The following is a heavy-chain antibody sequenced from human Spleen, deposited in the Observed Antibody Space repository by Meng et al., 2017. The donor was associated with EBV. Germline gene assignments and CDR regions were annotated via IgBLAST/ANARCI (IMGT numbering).Heavy chain of an antibody. CDR3: ARDGGYDDS. Sequence: QVELVGAGGGSVKPGGSLRLSCAALGLSFSDHYIGWIRQAPGKGLEWVSYISSSGSTINYVDSVKGRFTISRDNAKNSLYLQMNSLRAEDTAVYYCARDGGYDDSWGQGTLVTVSS. D-gene: IGHD5-12*01. CDR1: GLSFSDHY. CDR2: ISSSGSTI. V-gene: IGHV3-11*01. J-gene: IGHJ5*01.